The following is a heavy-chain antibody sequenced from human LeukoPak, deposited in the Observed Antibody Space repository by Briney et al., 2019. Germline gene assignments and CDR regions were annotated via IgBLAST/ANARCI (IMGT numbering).Heavy chain of an antibody. J-gene: IGHJ1*01. CDR3: ARDSADCSGGTCYSAEYFQH. V-gene: IGHV1-18*01. D-gene: IGHD2-15*01. CDR1: GYTFSNYG. Sequence: ASVKVSCKASGYTFSNYGISWVRQAPGQGLEWMGRISAYNGNTNYAQKVQGRVTMTTDTSTTTAYMELRSLRFDDTAVYYCARDSADCSGGTCYSAEYFQHWGQGTLVTVSP. CDR2: ISAYNGNT.